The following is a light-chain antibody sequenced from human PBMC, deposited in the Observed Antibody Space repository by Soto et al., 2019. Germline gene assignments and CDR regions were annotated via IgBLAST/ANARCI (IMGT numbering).Light chain of an antibody. CDR1: EGIRIE. CDR3: LQDYNYPWT. V-gene: IGKV1-6*01. J-gene: IGKJ1*01. Sequence: IQMTQSPSPLSASXGNRVTLPCRVSEGIRIEXGGDQQKPGXAPXXXXAGASSLQKGGPSRFSGSGSGTAFTRTISSLQPEDFATYYGLQDYNYPWTFGQGTKVDIK. CDR2: GAS.